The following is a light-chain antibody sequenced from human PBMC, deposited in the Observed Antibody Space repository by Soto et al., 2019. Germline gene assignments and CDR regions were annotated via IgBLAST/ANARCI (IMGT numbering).Light chain of an antibody. V-gene: IGLV2-14*01. CDR3: SSYTSSSTLV. Sequence: QSALTQPASLSGSPGQSITISCTGTISDIGDYNYVSWYQQHPGKAPKLMIYEVSNRPSGVSNRFSGSKSGNTASLTIFGLQAEDEADYYCSSYTSSSTLVFGGGTKLTVL. CDR1: ISDIGDYNY. CDR2: EVS. J-gene: IGLJ3*02.